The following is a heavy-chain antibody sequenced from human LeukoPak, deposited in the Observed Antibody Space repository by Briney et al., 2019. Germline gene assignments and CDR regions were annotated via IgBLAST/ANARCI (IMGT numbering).Heavy chain of an antibody. V-gene: IGHV4-39*07. CDR1: GDSISSSNYY. D-gene: IGHD3-3*01. CDR3: ARALGDFWSGYSIYFDY. Sequence: SETLSLTRTVSGDSISSSNYYWGWIRQPPRKGLEWIGIIHFSGSTDYNPSLQSRVTVSVNTSKNQFSLKLSSVTAADTAVYYCARALGDFWSGYSIYFDYWGQGTLVTVSS. J-gene: IGHJ4*02. CDR2: IHFSGST.